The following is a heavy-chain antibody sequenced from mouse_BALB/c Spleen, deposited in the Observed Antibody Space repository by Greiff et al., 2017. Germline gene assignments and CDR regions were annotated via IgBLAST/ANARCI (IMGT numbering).Heavy chain of an antibody. CDR2: INPSTGYT. Sequence: VQLQQSGAELAKPGASVKMSCKASGYTFTSYWMHWVKQRPGQGLEWIGYINPSTGYTEYNQKFKDKATLTADKSSSTAYMQLSSLTSEDSAVYYCARKDYGNSFAYWGQGTLVTVSA. CDR1: GYTFTSYW. J-gene: IGHJ3*01. D-gene: IGHD2-1*01. V-gene: IGHV1-7*01. CDR3: ARKDYGNSFAY.